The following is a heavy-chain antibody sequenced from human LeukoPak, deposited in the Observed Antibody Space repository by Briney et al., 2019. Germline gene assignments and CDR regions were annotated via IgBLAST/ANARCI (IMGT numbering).Heavy chain of an antibody. J-gene: IGHJ4*02. CDR1: GGSISSSSYY. Sequence: SETLSLTCTVSGGSISSSSYYWGWIRQPPGKGLEWIGSIYYSGSTYYNPSLKSRVTISVDTSKNQFSLKLSSVTAADTAVYYCARHGPGGYYPVGYFDYWGQGTLVTVSS. D-gene: IGHD3-22*01. CDR2: IYYSGST. V-gene: IGHV4-39*01. CDR3: ARHGPGGYYPVGYFDY.